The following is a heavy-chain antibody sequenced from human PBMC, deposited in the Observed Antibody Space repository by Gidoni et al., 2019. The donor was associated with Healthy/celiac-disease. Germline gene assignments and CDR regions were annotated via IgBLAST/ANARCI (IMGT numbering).Heavy chain of an antibody. J-gene: IGHJ3*02. D-gene: IGHD3-16*01. CDR3: ARDKGGDAFDI. CDR1: GGSISSYY. Sequence: QVQLQESGPGLVKPSETLSLTCPVSGGSISSYYWSWIRQPPGKGLEWIGYIYYSGSTNYHPSLKSRVTISVDTSKNQFSLKLSSVTAADTAVYYCARDKGGDAFDIWGQGTMVTVSS. V-gene: IGHV4-59*01. CDR2: IYYSGST.